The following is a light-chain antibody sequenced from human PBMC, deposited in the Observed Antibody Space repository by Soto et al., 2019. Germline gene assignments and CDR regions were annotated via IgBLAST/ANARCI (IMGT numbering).Light chain of an antibody. CDR3: QQAASFPIT. V-gene: IGKV1-12*01. Sequence: IQMTQSPSSVSASVGDRVTITCRAGQGVSTWLAWYQQKPGKAPNLLIYTASSLQSGVPSRFSGSGSGTDFTLTINGLQPEDFATYYCQQAASFPITFGQGTRLEIK. CDR1: QGVSTW. J-gene: IGKJ5*01. CDR2: TAS.